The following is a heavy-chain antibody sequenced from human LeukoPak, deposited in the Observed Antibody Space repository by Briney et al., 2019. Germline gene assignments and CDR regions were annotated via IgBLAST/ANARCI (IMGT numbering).Heavy chain of an antibody. J-gene: IGHJ4*02. Sequence: GGSLRLSCAASGFTVSSNYMSWVRQAPGKGLEWVSVIYSGGSTYYADSVKGRFTISRHNSKNTLYLQMNSLRAEDTAVYYCARASGRDYPFDYGGQGTLVTFSS. V-gene: IGHV3-53*04. CDR1: GFTVSSNY. CDR3: ARASGRDYPFDY. D-gene: IGHD1-26*01. CDR2: IYSGGST.